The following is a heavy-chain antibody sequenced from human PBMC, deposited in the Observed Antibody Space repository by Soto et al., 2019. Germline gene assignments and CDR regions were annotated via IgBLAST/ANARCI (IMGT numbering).Heavy chain of an antibody. J-gene: IGHJ4*02. D-gene: IGHD6-6*01. CDR1: GFTFSGSA. CDR3: TRRGSSSYFDY. V-gene: IGHV3-73*01. CDR2: IRSKANSYAT. Sequence: GGSLRLSCAASGFTFSGSAMHWVRQASGKGLEWVGRIRSKANSYATAYAASVKGRFTISRDDSKNTAYLQMNSLKTEDTAVYYCTRRGSSSYFDYWGQGTLVTVSS.